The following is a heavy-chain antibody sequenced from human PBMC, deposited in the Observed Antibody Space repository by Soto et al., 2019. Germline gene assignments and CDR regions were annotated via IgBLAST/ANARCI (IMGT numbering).Heavy chain of an antibody. D-gene: IGHD3-16*01. J-gene: IGHJ4*02. CDR3: AKDYASKGLDYFDY. CDR1: GFTFSSYG. Sequence: QVQLGESGGGVVQPGMSLRLSCAASGFTFSSYGMHWVRQAPGKGLEWVAVISYDGSNKYYADSVKGRFTISRDNSKNTLYLQMNSLRAEDTAVYYCAKDYASKGLDYFDYWGQGTLVTVSS. CDR2: ISYDGSNK. V-gene: IGHV3-30*18.